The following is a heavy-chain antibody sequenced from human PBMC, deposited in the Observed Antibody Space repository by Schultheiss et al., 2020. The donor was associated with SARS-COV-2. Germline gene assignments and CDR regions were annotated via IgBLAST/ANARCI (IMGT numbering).Heavy chain of an antibody. D-gene: IGHD3/OR15-3a*01. V-gene: IGHV1-2*02. CDR1: GYTFTGYY. J-gene: IGHJ6*03. CDR3: ARVDIRGSPHYYYYMDV. CDR2: INPNSGGT. Sequence: ASVKVSCKASGYTFTGYYMHWVRQAPGQGLEWMGLINPNSGGTNYAQKFQGRVTMTRDTSISTAYMELSRLRSDDTAVYYCARVDIRGSPHYYYYMDVWGKGTTVTVSS.